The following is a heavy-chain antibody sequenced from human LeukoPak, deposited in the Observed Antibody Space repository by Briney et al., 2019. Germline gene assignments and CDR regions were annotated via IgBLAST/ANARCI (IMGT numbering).Heavy chain of an antibody. Sequence: GGSLRLSCAASGFTFSSYAMSWVRQAPGKGLEWVSAISGSGGSTYYADSVKGRFTISRDNSKNTLYLQMNSLRAEDTAVYYCARAVTRGVYYFDYWGQGTLVTVSS. CDR2: ISGSGGST. V-gene: IGHV3-23*01. D-gene: IGHD1/OR15-1a*01. J-gene: IGHJ4*02. CDR3: ARAVTRGVYYFDY. CDR1: GFTFSSYA.